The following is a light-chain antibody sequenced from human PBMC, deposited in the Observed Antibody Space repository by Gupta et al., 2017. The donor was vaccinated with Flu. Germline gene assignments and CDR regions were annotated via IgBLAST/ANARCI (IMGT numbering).Light chain of an antibody. V-gene: IGLV2-14*01. J-gene: IGLJ2*01. CDR1: RSDVGGYNY. CDR2: EVS. CDR3: SSYTTSSTLGVV. Sequence: QSALTQPASVSGSPGQSIPLSCNGTRSDVGGYNYVSWYQQNPGKAPKLMISEVSNRPSGVSNRFYRSKSCNTASLTISGLQAEDEADDSCSSYTTSSTLGVVFGGGTKLTVL.